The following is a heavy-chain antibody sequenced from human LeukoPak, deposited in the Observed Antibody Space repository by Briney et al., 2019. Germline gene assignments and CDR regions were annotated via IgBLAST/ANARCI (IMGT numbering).Heavy chain of an antibody. D-gene: IGHD3-16*02. V-gene: IGHV3-23*01. J-gene: IGHJ4*02. CDR1: GFTVNSYA. CDR2: ISGSGDNT. CDR3: TKDHSEYVWGSYRRDDY. Sequence: GGSLSLSCAASGFTVNSYAMSWVRQGPGKGLEGVSTISGSGDNTYYADSVRDRFTISRDNSKNTLYLQMDSLRAEDTAVYYCTKDHSEYVWGSYRRDDYWGQGTLVTVSS.